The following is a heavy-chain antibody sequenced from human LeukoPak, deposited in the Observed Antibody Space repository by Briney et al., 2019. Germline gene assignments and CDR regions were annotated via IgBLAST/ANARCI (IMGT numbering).Heavy chain of an antibody. J-gene: IGHJ4*02. CDR1: GGSISSYY. Sequence: SETLSLTCTVSGGSISSYYWSWIRQPPGKGLEWIGYIYYSGSANYNPSLKSRVTISVDTSKNQFSLKLSSVTAADTAVYYCARDLLGAPDYWGQGTLVTVSS. D-gene: IGHD1-26*01. V-gene: IGHV4-59*01. CDR3: ARDLLGAPDY. CDR2: IYYSGSA.